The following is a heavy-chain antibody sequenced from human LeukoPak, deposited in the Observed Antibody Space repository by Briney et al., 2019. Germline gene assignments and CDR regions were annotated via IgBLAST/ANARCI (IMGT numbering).Heavy chain of an antibody. CDR1: GYTFINYW. Sequence: GESLQISSKGSGYTFINYWIGWVRHLPGKGLQWLGIIYPGDSDTKYSPSFQGQVTFSVDKSISTAYLHWSSLKASDTAMYYCVRHDSSSPDYSGQGTLVTVSS. J-gene: IGHJ4*02. CDR2: IYPGDSDT. D-gene: IGHD6-13*01. V-gene: IGHV5-51*01. CDR3: VRHDSSSPDY.